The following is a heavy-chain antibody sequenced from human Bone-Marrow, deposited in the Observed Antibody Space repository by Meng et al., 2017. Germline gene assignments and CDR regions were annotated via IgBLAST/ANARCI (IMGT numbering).Heavy chain of an antibody. Sequence: GGSLRLSCAASGFTFSSYAMSWVRQAPGKGLEWVSAISGSGGSTYYADSVKGRFAISRDNSKNTLYLRMNSLRAEDTAIYYCAKGPHKNVGWATFDYWDQGTLVTVSS. J-gene: IGHJ4*01. D-gene: IGHD5-12*01. CDR3: AKGPHKNVGWATFDY. CDR2: ISGSGGST. V-gene: IGHV3-23*01. CDR1: GFTFSSYA.